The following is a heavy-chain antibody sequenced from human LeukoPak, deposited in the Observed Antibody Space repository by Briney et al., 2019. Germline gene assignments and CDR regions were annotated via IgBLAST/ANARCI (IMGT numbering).Heavy chain of an antibody. V-gene: IGHV3-23*01. CDR3: AKGDNYILTAFYNSFDY. CDR2: ISASGLST. J-gene: IGHJ4*02. CDR1: KFTFTNLG. Sequence: QTGGSLRLCCAASKFTFTNLGMSWDRQAPGNGLERVSTISASGLSTYYADSVNGRFTISRDNSQSTLYLQMHNLRAEDTAIYYCAKGDNYILTAFYNSFDYWGQGTLVSVTS. D-gene: IGHD3-9*01.